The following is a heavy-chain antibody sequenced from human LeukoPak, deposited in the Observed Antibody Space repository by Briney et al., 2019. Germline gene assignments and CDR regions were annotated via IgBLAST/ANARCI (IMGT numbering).Heavy chain of an antibody. CDR3: AKSSYYDSSGYYREYYFDY. V-gene: IGHV3-23*01. Sequence: GGSLRLSCAASGFTFSSYGMSWVRQAPGKGLEWVSSITGGGGSTYYADSVKGRFTIFRDNSKNTLYLQMNSLRAEDTAVYYCAKSSYYDSSGYYREYYFDYWGQGTLVTVSS. D-gene: IGHD3-22*01. CDR1: GFTFSSYG. CDR2: ITGGGGST. J-gene: IGHJ4*02.